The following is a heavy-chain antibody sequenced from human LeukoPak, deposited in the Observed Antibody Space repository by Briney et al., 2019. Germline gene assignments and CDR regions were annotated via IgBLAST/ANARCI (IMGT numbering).Heavy chain of an antibody. Sequence: ASETLSLTCTVSGXSISSHYWSWIRQPPGKGLEWIGYIYYSGSTNYNPSLKSRVTISVDTSKNQFSLKLSSVTAADTAVYYCARHYYDSSGYLLYFDYWGQGTLVTVSS. CDR3: ARHYYDSSGYLLYFDY. CDR2: IYYSGST. D-gene: IGHD3-22*01. V-gene: IGHV4-59*08. J-gene: IGHJ4*02. CDR1: GXSISSHY.